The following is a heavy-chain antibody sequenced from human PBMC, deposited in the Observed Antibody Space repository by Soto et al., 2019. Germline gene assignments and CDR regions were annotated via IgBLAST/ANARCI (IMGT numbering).Heavy chain of an antibody. CDR3: ASSIAVAGTRRGYFQY. V-gene: IGHV3-74*01. J-gene: IGHJ1*01. CDR1: GFTFSSYC. D-gene: IGHD6-19*01. CDR2: INSDGSST. Sequence: PGGSLRLSCAASGFTFSSYCMHWVRQAPGKGLVWVSRINSDGSSTSYADSVKGRFTISRDNAKNTLYLQMNSLRAEDTAVYYCASSIAVAGTRRGYFQYWGQGNLVTVSS.